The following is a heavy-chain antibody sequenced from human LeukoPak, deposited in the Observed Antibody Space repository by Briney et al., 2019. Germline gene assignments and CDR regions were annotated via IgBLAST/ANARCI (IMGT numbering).Heavy chain of an antibody. J-gene: IGHJ6*03. Sequence: QPGGSLRLSCAASGFTFSSYAMHWVRQAPGKGLEWVAVISYDGSNKYYADSVKGRFTISRDNSKNTLYLQMNSLRAEDTAVYYCARDGWNYWANYYYYMDVWGKGTTVTVSS. V-gene: IGHV3-30*04. D-gene: IGHD1-7*01. CDR2: ISYDGSNK. CDR1: GFTFSSYA. CDR3: ARDGWNYWANYYYYMDV.